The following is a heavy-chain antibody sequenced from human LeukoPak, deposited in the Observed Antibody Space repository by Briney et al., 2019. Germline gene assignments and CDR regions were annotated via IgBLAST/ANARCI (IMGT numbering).Heavy chain of an antibody. CDR1: GFTFSSYA. D-gene: IGHD6-13*01. CDR3: AITLSAVGTPYYYYYGMDV. Sequence: GGSLRLSCAASGFTFSSYAMSWVRRAPGKGLEWVSAISGSGGSTYYADSVKGRFTISRDNSKNTLYLQMNSLRAEDTAVYYCAITLSAVGTPYYYYYGMDVWGQGTTVTVSS. V-gene: IGHV3-23*01. CDR2: ISGSGGST. J-gene: IGHJ6*02.